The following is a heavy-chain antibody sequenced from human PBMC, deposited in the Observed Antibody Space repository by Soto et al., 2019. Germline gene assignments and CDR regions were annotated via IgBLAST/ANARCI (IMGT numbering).Heavy chain of an antibody. D-gene: IGHD3-10*01. CDR2: ISTYTGNT. Sequence: ASVKVSCKASGYTFTNYDINWVRQAPGQGLEWMGWISTYTGNTNYAQKLQGRVTMTTDTSTSTAYMELRSLRSDDTAVYYCARGYYYGSGRPTPGGMDVWGQGTTVTISS. V-gene: IGHV1-18*01. CDR1: GYTFTNYD. CDR3: ARGYYYGSGRPTPGGMDV. J-gene: IGHJ6*02.